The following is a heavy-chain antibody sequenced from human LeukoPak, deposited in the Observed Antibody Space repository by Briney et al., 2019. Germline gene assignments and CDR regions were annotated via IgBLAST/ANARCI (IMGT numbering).Heavy chain of an antibody. V-gene: IGHV3-13*04. CDR1: GFTFSSHD. D-gene: IGHD4-17*01. CDR3: ARVTVRNAFDI. CDR2: IGTNGKT. J-gene: IGHJ3*02. Sequence: PGGSLRLSCAASGFTFSSHDMHWVRQATAKGLECVSAIGTNGKTYYPGSVKGRFTISREDAKNSLYLQMNSLRAGDTAVYYCARVTVRNAFDIWGQGTMVTVSS.